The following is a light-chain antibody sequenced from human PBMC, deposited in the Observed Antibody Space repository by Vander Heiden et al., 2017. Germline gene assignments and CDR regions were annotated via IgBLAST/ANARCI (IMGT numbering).Light chain of an antibody. CDR2: QDN. CDR3: QAWDTSTAWKV. CDR1: KLGDKY. V-gene: IGLV3-1*01. J-gene: IGLJ2*01. Sequence: SYELTQPPSVSASPGPTASITCSGDKLGDKYACWYQQKPGQSPLLVIYQDNKRPSGIPERFSGSNSGNTATLTISGTQAMDEADYYCQAWDTSTAWKVFGGGTKLTVL.